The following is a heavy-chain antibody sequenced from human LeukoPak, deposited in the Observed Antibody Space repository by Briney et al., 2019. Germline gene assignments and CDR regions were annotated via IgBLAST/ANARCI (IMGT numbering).Heavy chain of an antibody. CDR1: GFTFSTYA. CDR3: ARVDGDYLDYYYGMDV. Sequence: GGSLRLSCVAPGFTFSTYAMRWARQAPGKGLEWVSVISDSGGTAYYADSVKGRFTISRDNSKNTLYLQMNSLRAEDTAVYYCARVDGDYLDYYYGMDVWGQGTTVTVSS. CDR2: ISDSGGTA. V-gene: IGHV3-23*01. J-gene: IGHJ6*02. D-gene: IGHD4-17*01.